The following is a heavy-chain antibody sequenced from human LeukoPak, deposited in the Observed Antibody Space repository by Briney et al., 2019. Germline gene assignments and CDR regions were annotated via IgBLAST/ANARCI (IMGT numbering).Heavy chain of an antibody. CDR3: ARGAYGDYSTPDY. V-gene: IGHV3-66*01. CDR1: GFTVSSYY. Sequence: SGGSLRLSCAASGFTVSSYYMSWVRQAPGKGLEWVSVIYSGGSTYYADSVKGRFTISRDNSKNTLYLQMSSLRAEDTAMYYCARGAYGDYSTPDYWGQGTLVTVSS. CDR2: IYSGGST. D-gene: IGHD4-17*01. J-gene: IGHJ4*02.